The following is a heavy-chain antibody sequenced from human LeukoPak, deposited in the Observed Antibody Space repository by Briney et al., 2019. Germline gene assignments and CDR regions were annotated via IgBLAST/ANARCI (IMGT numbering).Heavy chain of an antibody. CDR3: AKDHGAPLDY. J-gene: IGHJ4*02. Sequence: GGSLRLSCAASGFNFSSYAMSWVRQAPGKGLEWVSAISGSGGSTYYADSVKGRFTISRDNSKNTLYLRMNSLRAEDTAVYYCAKDHGAPLDYWGQGTLVTVSS. CDR2: ISGSGGST. CDR1: GFNFSSYA. V-gene: IGHV3-23*01. D-gene: IGHD1-26*01.